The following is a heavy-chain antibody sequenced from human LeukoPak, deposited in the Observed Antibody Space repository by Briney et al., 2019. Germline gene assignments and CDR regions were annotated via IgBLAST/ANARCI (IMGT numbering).Heavy chain of an antibody. D-gene: IGHD3-16*01. Sequence: AGGSLRLPCAASGFTFSHAWMSWVRQAPGEGLEWVGRCKSKTDGGTTDYAEPVKDRFTISRDESKNILYLQMNSLKIEDTAVYYCTTVSYVGGYWGQGTLVTVSS. J-gene: IGHJ4*02. CDR1: GFTFSHAW. CDR3: TTVSYVGGY. CDR2: CKSKTDGGTT. V-gene: IGHV3-15*01.